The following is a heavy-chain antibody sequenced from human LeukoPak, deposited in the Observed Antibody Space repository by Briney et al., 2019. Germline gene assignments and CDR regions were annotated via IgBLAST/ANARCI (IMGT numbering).Heavy chain of an antibody. V-gene: IGHV4-38-2*01. J-gene: IGHJ4*02. D-gene: IGHD3-10*01. Sequence: GSLRLSCAASGFTFSSYAMSWVRQPPGKGLEWIGTIYYSGTTYYTPSLKSRVTISVDTSKNQFSLKLTSVTAADTAVYYCASLYGSGSYYPSDYWGQGTLVTVSS. CDR2: IYYSGTT. CDR3: ASLYGSGSYYPSDY. CDR1: GFTFSSYA.